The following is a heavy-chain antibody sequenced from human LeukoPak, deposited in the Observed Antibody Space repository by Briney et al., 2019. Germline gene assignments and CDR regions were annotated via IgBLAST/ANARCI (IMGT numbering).Heavy chain of an antibody. CDR1: GVTFSSYA. CDR2: HSYRGGYT. V-gene: IGHV3-23*01. D-gene: IGHD1-26*01. J-gene: IGHJ4*02. Sequence: GGSLTLSCAASGVTFSSYAMSWVRQAPGKGLEWFSGHSYRGGYTYYADSVKGRFTISRDNSKNMLYLEMNSLTADDTAVYYFTKDFTFSRSYYWGQGTLVTVSS. CDR3: TKDFTFSRSYY.